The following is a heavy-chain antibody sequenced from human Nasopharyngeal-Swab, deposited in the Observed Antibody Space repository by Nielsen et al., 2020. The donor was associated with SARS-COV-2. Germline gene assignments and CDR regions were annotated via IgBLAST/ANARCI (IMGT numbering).Heavy chain of an antibody. J-gene: IGHJ4*02. CDR2: ISSSGSTI. Sequence: GGSLRLSCAASGFTFSDYYMSWIRQAPGKGLEWVSYISSSGSTIYYADSVKGRFTISRDNAKNSLYLQMNSLRAEDTAVYYCATVPAAMGPHWAWDYWGQGTLVTVSS. D-gene: IGHD2-2*01. CDR3: ATVPAAMGPHWAWDY. V-gene: IGHV3-11*01. CDR1: GFTFSDYY.